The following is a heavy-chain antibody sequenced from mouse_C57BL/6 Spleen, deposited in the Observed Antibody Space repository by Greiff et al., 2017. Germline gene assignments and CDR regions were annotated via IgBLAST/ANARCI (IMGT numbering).Heavy chain of an antibody. CDR1: GYTFTSYW. Sequence: QVQLQQPGAELVRPGSSVKLSCKASGYTFTSYWMAWVKQRPGQGLEWIGNIYPSDSETHYNQKFKDKATLTVDKSSSTAYMQLSSLTSEDSAVYYCARDGYYYGSSYYHFDYWGQGTTLTVSS. CDR3: ARDGYYYGSSYYHFDY. CDR2: IYPSDSET. J-gene: IGHJ2*01. V-gene: IGHV1-61*01. D-gene: IGHD1-1*01.